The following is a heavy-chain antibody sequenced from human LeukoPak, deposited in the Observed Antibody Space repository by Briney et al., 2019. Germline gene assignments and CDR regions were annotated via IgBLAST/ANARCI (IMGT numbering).Heavy chain of an antibody. CDR3: AKDGSRNRRLITMVRASTENAFDI. CDR2: IRYDGSNK. D-gene: IGHD3-10*01. Sequence: GGSLRLSCAASGFTFSSYGMHWVRQAPGKGLEWVAFIRYDGSNKYYADSVKGRFTISRDNSKNTLYLQMNSLRAEDTAVYYCAKDGSRNRRLITMVRASTENAFDIWGQGTMVTVSS. CDR1: GFTFSSYG. V-gene: IGHV3-30*02. J-gene: IGHJ3*02.